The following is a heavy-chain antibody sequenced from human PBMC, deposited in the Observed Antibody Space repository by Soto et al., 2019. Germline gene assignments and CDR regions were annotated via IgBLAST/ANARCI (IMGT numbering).Heavy chain of an antibody. D-gene: IGHD3-16*02. CDR2: ISGSGGST. V-gene: IGHV3-23*01. CDR1: GFTFSSYA. Sequence: VGSVRLSCASSGFTFSSYAMSWGRQAPGKGLEWVSDISGSGGSTYYADSVKGRFTISRDNSKNTLYLQMNSLRAEDTAVCSCAKGIVGNPDWFCPWGQETLVRVSS. J-gene: IGHJ5*02. CDR3: AKGIVGNPDWFCP.